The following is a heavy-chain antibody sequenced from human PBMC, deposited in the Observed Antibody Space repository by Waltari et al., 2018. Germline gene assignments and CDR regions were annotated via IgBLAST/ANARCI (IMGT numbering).Heavy chain of an antibody. D-gene: IGHD5-12*01. CDR1: DCSICNSNYF. Sequence: QVQLQESGPGQVKPADTLSLTCTVSDCSICNSNYFWGWIRQSPGKGLEWIASIHYSGSTYSNPSLNSRLTLSVDTSKNQFSLKLTSVTAADTAFYYCARHLSSGYDLRWSDFWGQGTLVTVSS. CDR3: ARHLSSGYDLRWSDF. CDR2: IHYSGST. J-gene: IGHJ4*02. V-gene: IGHV4-39*01.